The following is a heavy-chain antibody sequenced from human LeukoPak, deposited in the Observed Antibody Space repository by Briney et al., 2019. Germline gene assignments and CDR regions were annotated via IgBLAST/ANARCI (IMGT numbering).Heavy chain of an antibody. J-gene: IGHJ3*02. CDR3: ARARRYYGSSSVAFDI. V-gene: IGHV4-30-4*01. CDR2: IYYSGNT. D-gene: IGHD3-10*01. CDR1: SGSINRGDYY. Sequence: SETLSLPCTVSSGSINRGDYYWRWIRQPPGKGLKWIGYIYYSGNTYYNPSLKSRVTISIDTSKNQFSLKLTSVTAADTAVYYCARARRYYGSSSVAFDIWGHGTMVTVSS.